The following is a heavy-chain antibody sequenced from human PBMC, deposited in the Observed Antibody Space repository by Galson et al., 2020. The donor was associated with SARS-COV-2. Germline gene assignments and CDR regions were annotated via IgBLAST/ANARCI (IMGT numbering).Heavy chain of an antibody. D-gene: IGHD3-3*01. CDR1: GGSISSGGYY. CDR3: ARDHDFWSGPMDV. J-gene: IGHJ6*03. Sequence: SETLSLTCTVSGGSISSGGYYWSWIRQHPGKGLEWIGYIYYSRSTYYNPSLKSRVTISVDTSKNQFSLKLSSVTAADTAVYYCARDHDFWSGPMDVGGKGTTVTVSS. CDR2: IYYSRST. V-gene: IGHV4-31*03.